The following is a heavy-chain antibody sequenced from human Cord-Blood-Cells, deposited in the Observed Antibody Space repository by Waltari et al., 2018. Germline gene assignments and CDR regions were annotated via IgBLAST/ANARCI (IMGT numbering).Heavy chain of an antibody. CDR1: GYTFTSYG. V-gene: IGHV1-18*01. J-gene: IGHJ2*01. CDR2: ISAYNCNT. Sequence: QVQLVQSGAEVKKPGASVKVSCKASGYTFTSYGISWVRQAPGQGLEWMGWISAYNCNTNYAQKLQGRVTMTTDTATSTAYMELRSLRSDATAVYYCARVLVHVLRGDWYFDLWGRGTLVTVSS. CDR3: ARVLVHVLRGDWYFDL. D-gene: IGHD2-15*01.